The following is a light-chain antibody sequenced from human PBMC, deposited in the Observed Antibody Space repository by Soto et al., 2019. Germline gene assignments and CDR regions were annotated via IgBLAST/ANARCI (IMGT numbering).Light chain of an antibody. J-gene: IGKJ5*01. V-gene: IGKV3D-15*01. CDR3: QQRTNWPPT. Sequence: EIVMTQSPATLSVSPGETATLSCRASQRVGINLAWYQQKPGQAPRLLIYGAFNRATGIPARFSGSGSGTDFTLTISSLEPEDSAVYFCQQRTNWPPTFGQGTRLEIK. CDR2: GAF. CDR1: QRVGIN.